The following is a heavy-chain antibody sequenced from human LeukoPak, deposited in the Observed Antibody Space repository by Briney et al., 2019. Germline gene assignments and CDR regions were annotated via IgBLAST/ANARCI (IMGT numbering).Heavy chain of an antibody. CDR1: GFTFSSYS. CDR3: ARGRGQLLLGGDAFDI. V-gene: IGHV3-48*01. J-gene: IGHJ3*02. D-gene: IGHD2-2*01. Sequence: AGGSLRLSCAASGFTFSSYSMKWVRQAPGKGLEGVSYISSSSSTIYYADSVKGRFTISRDNAKHSLYLQMNSLRAEDTAVYYCARGRGQLLLGGDAFDIWGQGTMVTVSS. CDR2: ISSSSSTI.